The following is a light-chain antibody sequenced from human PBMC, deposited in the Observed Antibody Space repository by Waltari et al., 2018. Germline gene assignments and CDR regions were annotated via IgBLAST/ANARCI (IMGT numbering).Light chain of an antibody. CDR3: QQYNNWPPGT. J-gene: IGKJ1*01. CDR2: RAS. Sequence: ETVVTQSPATLSMSPGERATLSCRTSQSIGSSLAWYQQRPGQAPRLLIYRASTRATGIPDRVSCSGSETEFTLTISSLQSEDIAVYYCQQYNNWPPGTFGQGTKVEI. V-gene: IGKV3-15*01. CDR1: QSIGSS.